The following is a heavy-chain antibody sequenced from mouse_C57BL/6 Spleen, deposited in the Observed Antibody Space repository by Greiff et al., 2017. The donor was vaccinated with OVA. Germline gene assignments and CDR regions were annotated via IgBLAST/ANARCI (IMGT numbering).Heavy chain of an antibody. J-gene: IGHJ2*01. V-gene: IGHV14-3*01. CDR1: GFTIKNTY. CDR2: IDPANGNT. D-gene: IGHD1-1*01. Sequence: VQLQQSVAELVRPGASVKLSCTASGFTIKNTYMHWVKQRPEQGLEWIGRIDPANGNTKYAPKFQGKATITADTSSNTAYLQLSSLTSEDTAIYYCARPSYYGSSEDYWGQGTTLTVSS. CDR3: ARPSYYGSSEDY.